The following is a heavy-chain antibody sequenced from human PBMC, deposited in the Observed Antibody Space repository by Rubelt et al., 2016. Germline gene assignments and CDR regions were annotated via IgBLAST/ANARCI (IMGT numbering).Heavy chain of an antibody. J-gene: IGHJ5*01. CDR1: GYTFTSYG. D-gene: IGHD4-11*01. V-gene: IGHV1-18*01. CDR2: ISAYNGNT. CDR3: ARNLPAYSNNPKNWFDS. Sequence: QVQLVQSGAEVKKPGASVKVSCKASGYTFTSYGISWVRQAPGQGLEWMGWISAYNGNTNYAQKLQGRVTMTTDTSTSTAYMELRSLTSDDTAVYYCARNLPAYSNNPKNWFDSWGQGTLVTVSS.